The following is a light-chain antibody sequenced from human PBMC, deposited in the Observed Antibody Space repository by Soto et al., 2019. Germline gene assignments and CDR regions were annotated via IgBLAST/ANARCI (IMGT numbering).Light chain of an antibody. CDR2: LSSDGSH. V-gene: IGLV4-69*01. J-gene: IGLJ2*01. CDR3: QTWDTGARVV. CDR1: SGHSSYA. Sequence: QSVLTQSPSASASLGASVKLTCTLSSGHSSYAIAWHQQQPEKGPRYLMKLSSDGSHSKGDGIPDRFSGSSSGAERYLTISGPRSEDEADYYCQTWDTGARVVFGGGTKLTVL.